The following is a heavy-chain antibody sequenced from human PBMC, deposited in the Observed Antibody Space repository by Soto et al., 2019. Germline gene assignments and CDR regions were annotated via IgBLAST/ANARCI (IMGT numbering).Heavy chain of an antibody. CDR2: IIPIFGTA. V-gene: IGHV1-69*13. D-gene: IGHD3-22*01. Sequence: SVKVSCKASGGTFSSYAISWVRQAPGQGLEWMGGIIPIFGTANYAQKFQGRVTITADESTSTAYMELSSLRPEDTAVYYCSVNYYDSSGYAPFDPWGQGTLVTVSS. CDR1: GGTFSSYA. J-gene: IGHJ5*02. CDR3: SVNYYDSSGYAPFDP.